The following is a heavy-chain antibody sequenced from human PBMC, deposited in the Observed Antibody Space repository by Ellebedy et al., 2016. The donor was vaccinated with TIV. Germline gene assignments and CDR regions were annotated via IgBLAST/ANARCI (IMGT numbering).Heavy chain of an antibody. Sequence: AASVKVSCKASGYTFTSYAMHWVRQAPGQRLEWMGWINACNGNTKYSQKFQGSVTITRDTSASTAYMGLSSLRSEDTAVYYCARGLRGTRGAFDIWGQGTMVTVSS. D-gene: IGHD4-17*01. J-gene: IGHJ3*02. CDR3: ARGLRGTRGAFDI. CDR2: INACNGNT. V-gene: IGHV1-3*01. CDR1: GYTFTSYA.